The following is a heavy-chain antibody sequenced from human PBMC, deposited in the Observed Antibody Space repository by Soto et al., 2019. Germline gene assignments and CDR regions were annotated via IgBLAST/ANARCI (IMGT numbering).Heavy chain of an antibody. J-gene: IGHJ5*02. CDR1: GFTFSSYA. V-gene: IGHV3-30*01. CDR2: ISYDGSNK. CDR3: ARDYGYNWFDP. D-gene: IGHD4-17*01. Sequence: GGSLRLSCAASGFTFSSYAMHWVRQAPGKGLEWVAVISYDGSNKYYADSVKGRFTISRDNSKNTLYLQMNSLRAEDTAVYYCARDYGYNWFDPWGPGTLVTVSS.